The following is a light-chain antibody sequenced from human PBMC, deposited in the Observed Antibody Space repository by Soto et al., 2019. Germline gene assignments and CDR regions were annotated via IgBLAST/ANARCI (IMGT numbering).Light chain of an antibody. J-gene: IGLJ2*01. CDR1: SSAVGGYNY. V-gene: IGLV2-14*01. Sequence: QSALTQPASVSGSPGQSITISCTGTSSAVGGYNYVSWYQQHPVKAPKLMIYNVSNRPSGVSNRFSGSKSGNTASLTISGLQAEDEGHYYCSSFTSTNTVLFGGGTKLTVL. CDR3: SSFTSTNTVL. CDR2: NVS.